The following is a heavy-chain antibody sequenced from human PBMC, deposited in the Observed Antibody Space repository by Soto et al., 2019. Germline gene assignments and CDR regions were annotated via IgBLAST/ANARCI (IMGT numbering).Heavy chain of an antibody. Sequence: GGSPRLSCSASGFTFSSFALSWVRQAPGMGLEWVSAISGSGDGTDYADSVKGRFTISRDNSKNTLYLQMNSLRAEDTAVYYCAGPGYSSQDYWGQGALVTVSS. CDR2: ISGSGDGT. CDR1: GFTFSSFA. D-gene: IGHD5-18*01. J-gene: IGHJ4*02. CDR3: AGPGYSSQDY. V-gene: IGHV3-23*01.